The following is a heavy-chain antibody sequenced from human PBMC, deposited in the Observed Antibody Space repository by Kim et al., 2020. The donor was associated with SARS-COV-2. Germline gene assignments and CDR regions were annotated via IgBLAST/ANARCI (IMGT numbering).Heavy chain of an antibody. CDR3: ARGRWFGEFDY. J-gene: IGHJ4*02. Sequence: TYYPGSVKGRFHISRENAKNSLYLQMNSLRAGDTAVYYCARGRWFGEFDYWGQGTLVTVSS. D-gene: IGHD3-10*01. V-gene: IGHV3-13*01. CDR2: T.